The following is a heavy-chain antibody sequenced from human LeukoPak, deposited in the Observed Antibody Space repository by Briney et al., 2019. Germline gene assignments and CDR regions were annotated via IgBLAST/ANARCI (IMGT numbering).Heavy chain of an antibody. CDR1: GFTFIDSW. V-gene: IGHV3-74*01. CDR3: ARDLGSRN. CDR2: INTYDRST. D-gene: IGHD7-27*01. Sequence: GGSLRLSCAASGFTFIDSWMHWFRQAPGKGLEWVSRINTYDRSTTYADSVKGRFTISSDNAKNTLYLQMNSLRIEDTAVYYCARDLGSRNWGQGTLVTVSS. J-gene: IGHJ4*02.